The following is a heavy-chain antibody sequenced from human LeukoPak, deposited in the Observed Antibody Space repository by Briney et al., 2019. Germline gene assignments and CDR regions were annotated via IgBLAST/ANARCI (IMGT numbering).Heavy chain of an antibody. J-gene: IGHJ4*02. CDR3: ARTGNNFKDTFDS. CDR2: SSHGGNT. V-gene: IGHV4-34*01. D-gene: IGHD1-20*01. CDR1: GGSFSSYY. Sequence: SETLSLTCAVYGGSFSSYYWNWIRQPPGKGLEWIGESSHGGNTKYNPSLKSRVTISVDTSKNQFSLKLSSVTAADTAVYYCARTGNNFKDTFDSWGQGTLVTVSS.